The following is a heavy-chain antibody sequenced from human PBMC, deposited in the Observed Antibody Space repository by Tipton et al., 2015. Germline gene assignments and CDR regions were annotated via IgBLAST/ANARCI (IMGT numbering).Heavy chain of an antibody. D-gene: IGHD3-10*01. Sequence: SLRLSCAASGFTFSNYAMNWVRQAPGKGLEWVSTISGSRTRSYYADSVMGRFTISRDSSKNTLYLQMNSLRVEDTAVYYCAKGGALWFGEPPTYWGQGTLVAVSS. CDR1: GFTFSNYA. CDR2: ISGSRTRS. J-gene: IGHJ4*02. V-gene: IGHV3-23*01. CDR3: AKGGALWFGEPPTY.